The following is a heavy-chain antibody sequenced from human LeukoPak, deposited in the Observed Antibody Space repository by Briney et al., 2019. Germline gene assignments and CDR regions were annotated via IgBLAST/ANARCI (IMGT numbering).Heavy chain of an antibody. CDR1: GYTFTSYG. Sequence: ASANVSCKPSGYTFTSYGISWVRQAPGHRVECLGWISAYNGNTNYAQRLQGRVTMTTDTSTSTAYMELRSLISDDTAVYYCARCLGYCSSTSCYVGRCFDYWGQGTLVTVSS. V-gene: IGHV1-18*01. D-gene: IGHD2-2*01. J-gene: IGHJ4*02. CDR3: ARCLGYCSSTSCYVGRCFDY. CDR2: ISAYNGNT.